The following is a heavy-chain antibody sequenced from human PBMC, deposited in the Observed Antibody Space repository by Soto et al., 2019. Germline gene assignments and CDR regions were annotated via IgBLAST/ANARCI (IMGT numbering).Heavy chain of an antibody. CDR2: ISYDGSNK. J-gene: IGHJ4*02. CDR1: GFTFSSYG. CDR3: AKDRNLIVVVTLFDY. Sequence: QVQLVESGGGVVQPGRSLRLSCAASGFTFSSYGMHWVRQAPGKGLEWVAVISYDGSNKYYADSVKGRVTIARDNSKNTLYLQMNSLRAEDTAVYYCAKDRNLIVVVTLFDYWGQGTLVTVSS. D-gene: IGHD3-22*01. V-gene: IGHV3-30*18.